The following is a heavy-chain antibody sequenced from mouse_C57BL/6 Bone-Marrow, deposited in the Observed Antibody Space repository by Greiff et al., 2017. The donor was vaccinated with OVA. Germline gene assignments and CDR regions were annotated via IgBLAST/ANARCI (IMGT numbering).Heavy chain of an antibody. Sequence: QVQLQQSGAELVRPGTSVKVSCKASGYAFTNYLIEWVKQRPGKGLEWIGVINPGSGGTNYNEKFKGKATLTADKSSSTAYMQLSSLTSEDSAVYFGARNYYGSSYDWYFDVWGTGTTVTVSS. D-gene: IGHD1-1*01. J-gene: IGHJ1*03. CDR2: INPGSGGT. CDR1: GYAFTNYL. CDR3: ARNYYGSSYDWYFDV. V-gene: IGHV1-54*01.